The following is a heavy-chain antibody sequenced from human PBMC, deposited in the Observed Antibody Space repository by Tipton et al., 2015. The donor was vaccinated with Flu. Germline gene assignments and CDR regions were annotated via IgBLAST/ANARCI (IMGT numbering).Heavy chain of an antibody. CDR2: IRYHGRNQ. V-gene: IGHV3-30*02. J-gene: IGHJ4*02. CDR1: GFSFSRYG. D-gene: IGHD7-27*01. CDR3: ATLTGDDY. Sequence: QLVQSGGGVVQRGGSLRLSCAASGFSFSRYGMHWVRQAPGKGLEWVAFIRYHGRNQYYIDSVKGRFTISRDNAKNSLYLQLNSLRAEDTALYYCATLTGDDYWGQGNLVTVSS.